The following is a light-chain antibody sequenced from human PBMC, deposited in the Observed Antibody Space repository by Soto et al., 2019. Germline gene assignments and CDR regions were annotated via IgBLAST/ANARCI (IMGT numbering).Light chain of an antibody. CDR2: DAS. V-gene: IGKV1-33*01. Sequence: DIQMTQSPSSLSASVGDRVTITCQASQDISNYLNWYQQKPGKAPKLLIYDASKLETGVPSRFSGSGSGTDFTFTISSLQPEDFATYYCQQYDNLLTFGGGTKVEIK. J-gene: IGKJ4*01. CDR1: QDISNY. CDR3: QQYDNLLT.